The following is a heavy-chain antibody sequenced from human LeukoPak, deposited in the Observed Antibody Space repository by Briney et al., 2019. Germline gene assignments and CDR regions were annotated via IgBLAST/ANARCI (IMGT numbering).Heavy chain of an antibody. CDR2: IKQDGSEK. J-gene: IGHJ3*02. V-gene: IGHV3-7*01. CDR3: ARDFFGVVTIDAFDI. D-gene: IGHD3-3*01. Sequence: GGSLRLSCAASGFTFSSYWMSWVRQAPGKGLEWVANIKQDGSEKYYVDSVKGRLTISRDNAKNSLYLQMNSLRAEDTAVYYCARDFFGVVTIDAFDIWGQGTMVTVSS. CDR1: GFTFSSYW.